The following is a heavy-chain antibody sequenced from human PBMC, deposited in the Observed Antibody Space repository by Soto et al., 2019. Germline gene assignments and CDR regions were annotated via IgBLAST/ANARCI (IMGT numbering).Heavy chain of an antibody. J-gene: IGHJ3*02. Sequence: EVQLLESGGGLVQPGGSLRLSCAASGFTFSSYGMSWVRQAPGKGLEWVSAISGSGGTTYYADSVKGRFTFSRDNSKNTLYLQMNSLRAEDTAVYYCAKTANGWFSAFDIWGQGTMVTVSS. V-gene: IGHV3-23*01. CDR3: AKTANGWFSAFDI. CDR1: GFTFSSYG. D-gene: IGHD6-19*01. CDR2: ISGSGGTT.